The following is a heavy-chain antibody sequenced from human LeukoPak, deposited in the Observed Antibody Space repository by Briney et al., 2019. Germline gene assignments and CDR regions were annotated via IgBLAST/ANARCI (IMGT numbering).Heavy chain of an antibody. CDR3: ARVGGGKYCSSTSCYMRGWFDP. V-gene: IGHV1-69*13. CDR2: IIPIFGTA. J-gene: IGHJ5*02. CDR1: RGTFSSYA. Sequence: GASVTVSCKASRGTFSSYAISWVRQAPGQGLEWMGGIIPIFGTANYAQKFQGRVTITADESTSTAYMELSSLRSEDTAVYYCARVGGGKYCSSTSCYMRGWFDPWGQGTLVTVSS. D-gene: IGHD2-2*02.